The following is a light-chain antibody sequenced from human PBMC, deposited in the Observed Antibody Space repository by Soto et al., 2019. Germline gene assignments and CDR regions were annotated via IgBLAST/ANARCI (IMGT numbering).Light chain of an antibody. CDR1: QSVNRW. Sequence: DIQMIQSPSTLSASVGDRVTITCRASQSVNRWLAWYQQKPGKAPKLLIYDASNLESGVPSRFSGSGSGTEFTLTIDSLQPDYFSTYYCQQYDVYWAFGQGTKVEIK. CDR3: QQYDVYWA. CDR2: DAS. J-gene: IGKJ1*01. V-gene: IGKV1-5*01.